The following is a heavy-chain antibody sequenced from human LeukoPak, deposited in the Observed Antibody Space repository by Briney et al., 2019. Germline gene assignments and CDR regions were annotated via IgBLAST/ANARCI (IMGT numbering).Heavy chain of an antibody. V-gene: IGHV1-8*01. J-gene: IGHJ5*02. CDR3: ARGLRVLRFLEWSPGWFDP. D-gene: IGHD3-3*01. CDR1: GYTFTSFD. CDR2: MNPNSGNT. Sequence: GASVKVSCKASGYTFTSFDINWVRQATGQGLEWMGWMNPNSGNTGYAQKFQGRVTMTRNTSISTAYMELSSLRSEDTAVYYCARGLRVLRFLEWSPGWFDPWGQGTLVTVSS.